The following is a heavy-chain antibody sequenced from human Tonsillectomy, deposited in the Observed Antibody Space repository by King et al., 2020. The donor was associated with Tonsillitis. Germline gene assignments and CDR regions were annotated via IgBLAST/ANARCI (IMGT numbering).Heavy chain of an antibody. D-gene: IGHD6-6*01. Sequence: VQLVGSGGGLVKPGGSLRLSCAASGFSFSDYYMNWIRQAPGKGLEWGSYISNSGDMIYYADSVKGRFTISRENAKNSLYLQMNSLRAEDTATYYCARDPPVYGSSSGDFDYWGQGTLVTVSS. CDR2: ISNSGDMI. CDR3: ARDPPVYGSSSGDFDY. J-gene: IGHJ4*02. V-gene: IGHV3-11*01. CDR1: GFSFSDYY.